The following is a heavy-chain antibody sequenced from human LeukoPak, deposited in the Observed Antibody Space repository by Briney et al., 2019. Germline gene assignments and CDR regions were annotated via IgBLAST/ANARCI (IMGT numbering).Heavy chain of an antibody. CDR3: ARVETNYYDSSGYYFHY. D-gene: IGHD3-22*01. CDR1: GFTFSSYG. J-gene: IGHJ4*02. Sequence: GGSLRLSCAASGFTFSSYGMSWVRQAPGKGLEWVAVISYDGSNKYYTDSVKGRFTISRDNSKNTLYLQMNSLRAEDTAVYYCARVETNYYDSSGYYFHYWGQGTPVTVSS. CDR2: ISYDGSNK. V-gene: IGHV3-30*03.